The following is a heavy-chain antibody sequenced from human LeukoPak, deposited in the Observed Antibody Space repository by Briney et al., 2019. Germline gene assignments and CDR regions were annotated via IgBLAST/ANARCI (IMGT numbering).Heavy chain of an antibody. CDR2: IYPGDSDT. CDR3: ARLRYYGSGSYLYYFDY. CDR1: GYSFTSYW. J-gene: IGHJ4*02. D-gene: IGHD3-10*01. V-gene: IGHV5-51*01. Sequence: PGGSLKMSCKGSGYSFTSYWIGWVRQMPGKGLEWMGIIYPGDSDTRYSPSFQGQVTISADKSISTAYLQWSSLKASDTAMYYCARLRYYGSGSYLYYFDYWGQGTLVTVSS.